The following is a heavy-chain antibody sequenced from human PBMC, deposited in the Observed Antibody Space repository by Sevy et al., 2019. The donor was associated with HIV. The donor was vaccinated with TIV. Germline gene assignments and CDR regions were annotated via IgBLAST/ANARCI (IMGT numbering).Heavy chain of an antibody. CDR2: IKQDGSEI. V-gene: IGHV3-7*03. CDR3: ASPGGKGFDP. J-gene: IGHJ5*02. D-gene: IGHD3-16*01. CDR1: GFTFGNYW. Sequence: GGSLRLSCAASGFTFGNYWMSWVRQAPGKGLEWVASIKQDGSEIYQVDSLKGRLTISGDNAKNSLYRQMNSLGAEDTAVYYCASPGGKGFDPWGQGTLVTVSS.